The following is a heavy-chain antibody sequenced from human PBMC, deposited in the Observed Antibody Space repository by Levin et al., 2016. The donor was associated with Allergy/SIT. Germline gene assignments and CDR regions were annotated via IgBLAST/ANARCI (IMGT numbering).Heavy chain of an antibody. Sequence: ASVKVSCKASGYTFTSYAMHWVRQAPGQRLEWMGWINAGNGNTKYSQKFQGRVTITRDTSASTAYMELSSLRSEDTAVYYCARDADSSGWYLAEYFQHWGQGTLVTVSS. CDR3: ARDADSSGWYLAEYFQH. V-gene: IGHV1-3*01. J-gene: IGHJ1*01. CDR2: INAGNGNT. D-gene: IGHD6-19*01. CDR1: GYTFTSYA.